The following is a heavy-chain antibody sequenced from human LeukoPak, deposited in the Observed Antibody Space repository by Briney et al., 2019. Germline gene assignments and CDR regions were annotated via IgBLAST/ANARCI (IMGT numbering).Heavy chain of an antibody. CDR2: ISGSGGST. CDR1: RFTCSIYA. Sequence: GVSLRLSCAACRFTCSIYAMSGHAQAPGEGRECVSAISGSGGSTYYAVSGRGRFTISRDSSKITLYLQRNSLRAEDAALYYCARGGGMTGEYFDYWGQGTLVTVSS. CDR3: ARGGGMTGEYFDY. V-gene: IGHV3-23*01. D-gene: IGHD1-20*01. J-gene: IGHJ4*02.